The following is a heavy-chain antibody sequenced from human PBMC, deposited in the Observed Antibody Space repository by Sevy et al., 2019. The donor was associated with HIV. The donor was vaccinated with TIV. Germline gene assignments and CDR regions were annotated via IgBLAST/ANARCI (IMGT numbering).Heavy chain of an antibody. CDR1: GFTFSSYG. J-gene: IGHJ4*02. CDR2: ISYDGSNK. D-gene: IGHD1-26*01. V-gene: IGHV3-30*03. Sequence: CLRLSCAASGFTFSSYGMHWVRQAPGKGLEGVAVISYDGSNKYYADSVKGRFTISRDNSKNTLYLQMNSLRDEDTAVYYCPSRQSKRELLSRDYWGQGTLVTVSS. CDR3: PSRQSKRELLSRDY.